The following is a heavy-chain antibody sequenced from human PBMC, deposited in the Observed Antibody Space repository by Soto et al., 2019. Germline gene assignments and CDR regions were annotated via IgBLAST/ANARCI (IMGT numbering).Heavy chain of an antibody. D-gene: IGHD6-6*01. CDR2: ISPYNGNT. CDR1: GYIFRSHG. V-gene: IGHV1-18*01. J-gene: IGHJ3*02. CDR3: ARVEYRSTDPLGYAFDI. Sequence: QVQLVQSGAEVMKPGASVKVSCKASGYIFRSHGVSWMRQAPGQGLEWMGWISPYNGNTNYAQNLQGRVTMTTDTSTSTAYTELRSLRSDDTAVYDCARVEYRSTDPLGYAFDIWGQGTMVTVSS.